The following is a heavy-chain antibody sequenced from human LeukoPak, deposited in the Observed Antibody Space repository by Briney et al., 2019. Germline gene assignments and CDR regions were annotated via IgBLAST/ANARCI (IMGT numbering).Heavy chain of an antibody. V-gene: IGHV1-2*02. CDR2: INPNSGGT. J-gene: IGHJ4*02. CDR3: ARSPYSSSWCDY. D-gene: IGHD6-13*01. Sequence: ASVKVSCKASGYTFTGYYMHWVRQAPGQGLEWMGWINPNSGGTNYAQKFQGRVTMTRDTSISTAYMGLSRLRSDDTAVYYCARSPYSSSWCDYWGQGTLVTVSS. CDR1: GYTFTGYY.